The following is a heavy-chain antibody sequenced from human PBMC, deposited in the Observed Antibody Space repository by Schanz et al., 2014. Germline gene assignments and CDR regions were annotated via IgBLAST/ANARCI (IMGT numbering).Heavy chain of an antibody. CDR2: ISTSSSYI. J-gene: IGHJ6*02. D-gene: IGHD2-15*01. V-gene: IGHV3-21*02. CDR3: ARVELSVYYYAVDV. CDR1: GFTFSSYN. Sequence: EVQLVESGGGLVRPGDSLRLSCAASGFTFSSYNINWVRQAPGKGLEYISSISTSSSYIYYADSVKGRFTISRDNAKNSLYLQMNSLRAEDAAVYYCARVELSVYYYAVDVWGQGTTVTVSS.